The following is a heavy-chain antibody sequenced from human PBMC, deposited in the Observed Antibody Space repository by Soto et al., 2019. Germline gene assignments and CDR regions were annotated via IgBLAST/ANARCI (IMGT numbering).Heavy chain of an antibody. D-gene: IGHD6-13*01. J-gene: IGHJ6*02. V-gene: IGHV1-18*01. CDR1: GYTFTSYG. Sequence: QVQLVQSGAEVKKPGASVKVSCKASGYTFTSYGISWVRQAPGQGLEWRGWISAYNGNINYAQKLQGRVTMTTDTSTSTAYMELRSLRSDATAVYYCARLGDWYSSSWWGTYYGMDVWGQGTTVTVSS. CDR3: ARLGDWYSSSWWGTYYGMDV. CDR2: ISAYNGNI.